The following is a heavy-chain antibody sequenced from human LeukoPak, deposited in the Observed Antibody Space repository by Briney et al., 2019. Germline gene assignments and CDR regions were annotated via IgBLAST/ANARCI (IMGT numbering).Heavy chain of an antibody. V-gene: IGHV3-15*01. J-gene: IGHJ4*02. Sequence: PGGSLRLSCTASGFTFSDAWMNWVRQAPGKGLQWVGRVRSKAGGGTTEYAAPVQGRFTISRDGSKSTMYVQMNSLKIEDTAVYYCTTGWAGDWGQGTLVTVSS. D-gene: IGHD1-26*01. CDR3: TTGWAGD. CDR1: GFTFSDAW. CDR2: VRSKAGGGTT.